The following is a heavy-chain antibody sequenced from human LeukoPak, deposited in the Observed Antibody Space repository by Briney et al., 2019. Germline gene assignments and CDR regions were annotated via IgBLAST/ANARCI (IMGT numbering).Heavy chain of an antibody. CDR1: GYTFTSYY. J-gene: IGHJ4*02. Sequence: ASAKVSCKASGYTFTSYYIHWVRRAPGQGLEWMGIITPSGGSTSYAQKFQGRVTVTRDTSTSTVYMELSSLRSEDTAVYYCARGGTPRGHFDYWGQGTLVIVSS. CDR2: ITPSGGST. D-gene: IGHD1-7*01. CDR3: ARGGTPRGHFDY. V-gene: IGHV1-46*01.